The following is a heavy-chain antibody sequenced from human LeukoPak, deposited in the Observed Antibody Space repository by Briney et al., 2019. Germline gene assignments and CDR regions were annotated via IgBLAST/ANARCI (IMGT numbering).Heavy chain of an antibody. V-gene: IGHV4-61*02. J-gene: IGHJ4*02. D-gene: IGHD3-22*01. CDR3: ARGREDYYEGSGYYAPFDH. CDR1: GPSISSYTVY. CDR2: VYRSGNT. Sequence: PSETLSLTCNVSGPSISSYTVYWSWLRQPAGKSLEWIELVYRSGNTRYNPSLQSRVTMTVDTPKNQFSLKLTSVTAADTAIYYCARGREDYYEGSGYYAPFDHWGQGIVVTVSS.